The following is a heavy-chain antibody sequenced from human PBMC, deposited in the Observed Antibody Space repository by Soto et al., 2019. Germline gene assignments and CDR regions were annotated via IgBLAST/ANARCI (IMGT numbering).Heavy chain of an antibody. V-gene: IGHV3-30-3*01. CDR2: ISYDGSNK. Sequence: GGSLRLSCAASGFTFSSYAMHWVRQAPGKGLEWVAVISYDGSNKYYADSVKGRFTISRDNSKNTLYLQMNSLRAEDTAVYYCAREAVPPTLKYNWFDPWGQGTLVTVSS. CDR3: AREAVPPTLKYNWFDP. CDR1: GFTFSSYA. J-gene: IGHJ5*02.